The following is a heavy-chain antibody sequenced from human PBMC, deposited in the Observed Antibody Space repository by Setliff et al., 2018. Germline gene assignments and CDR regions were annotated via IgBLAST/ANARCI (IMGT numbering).Heavy chain of an antibody. J-gene: IGHJ4*02. Sequence: GASVKVSCKASGYIFSEFYLNWVRQAPGQGLEWMGRIDSSTGGTESAQKFQGWVTMTRDTSISTAYMELSRLRSDDTAVYYCARSLAARIYYFDYWGQGTLVTVSS. D-gene: IGHD6-6*01. V-gene: IGHV1-2*04. CDR1: GYIFSEFY. CDR2: IDSSTGGT. CDR3: ARSLAARIYYFDY.